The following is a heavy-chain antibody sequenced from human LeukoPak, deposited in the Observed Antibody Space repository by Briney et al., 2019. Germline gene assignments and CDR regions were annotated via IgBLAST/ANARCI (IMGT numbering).Heavy chain of an antibody. V-gene: IGHV4-39*01. CDR1: GDPIYISSHY. Sequence: SETLSLTCTVSGDPIYISSHYWGWIRRSPGRGLEWIGTFYYNESPYYNPSLKSRVTISVDTSKNQFSLKLNSVTAADTAVYYCARRLSSSPVDYWGQGTLVTVSS. J-gene: IGHJ4*02. D-gene: IGHD6-13*01. CDR2: FYYNESP. CDR3: ARRLSSSPVDY.